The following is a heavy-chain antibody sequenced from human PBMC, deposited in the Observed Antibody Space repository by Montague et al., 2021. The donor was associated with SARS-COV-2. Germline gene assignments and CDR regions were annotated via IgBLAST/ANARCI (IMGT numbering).Heavy chain of an antibody. CDR2: IDWDDDK. J-gene: IGHJ3*02. V-gene: IGHV2-70*11. CDR1: GFSLSTSGMC. D-gene: IGHD3-10*01. Sequence: PALVKPTQTLTLTCTFSGFSLSTSGMCVSWIRQPPGKALEWPARIDWDDDKYYSTSLKTRLTISKDTSKNQVVLTMTNMDPVDTATYYRARIWFIDHRNAFDIWGQGTMVTVSS. CDR3: ARIWFIDHRNAFDI.